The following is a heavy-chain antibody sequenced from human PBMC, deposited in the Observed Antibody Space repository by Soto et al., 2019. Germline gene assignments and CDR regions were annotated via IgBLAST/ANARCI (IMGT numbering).Heavy chain of an antibody. D-gene: IGHD2-8*02. CDR1: GFIFSSYG. CDR2: IWYDGSNI. CDR3: ARGLVGFYHIDY. J-gene: IGHJ4*02. V-gene: IGHV3-33*01. Sequence: PGESLRLSCAASGFIFSSYGMHWVRQAPGKGLEWVAVIWYDGSNIYYGDSVTGRFTISRDNSKNTLYLQMNSLRAEDTAVYYCARGLVGFYHIDYWGQGTLVTVSS.